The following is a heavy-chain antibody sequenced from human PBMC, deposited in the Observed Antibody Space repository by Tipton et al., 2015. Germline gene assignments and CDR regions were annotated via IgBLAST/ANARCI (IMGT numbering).Heavy chain of an antibody. J-gene: IGHJ6*02. Sequence: GLVKSSETLSLTCTVSGGSISSGAYYWSWIRQHPGKGLEWIGYIYYSGSTYYNPSLESRVTISVDTSKNHFSLKLSSVTAADTAVYYCARGGSMRITMHRPPSYMDVWGQGTTVTVS. CDR1: GGSISSGAYY. V-gene: IGHV4-31*03. CDR2: IYYSGST. D-gene: IGHD3-10*01. CDR3: ARGGSMRITMHRPPSYMDV.